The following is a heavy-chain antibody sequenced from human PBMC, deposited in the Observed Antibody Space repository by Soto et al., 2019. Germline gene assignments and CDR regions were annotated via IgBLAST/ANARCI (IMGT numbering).Heavy chain of an antibody. CDR1: GGTFSSYA. Sequence: QVQLVQSGAEVKKPGTSVKVCCKASGGTFSSYAISWVRQAPGQGLEWMGGIIPIFGTANYAQNFQGRVTITADESTGTAYMELSSLRSEDTAVYYCATARGAVIAATPGYWGQGTLVTVSS. CDR2: IIPIFGTA. J-gene: IGHJ4*02. D-gene: IGHD2-15*01. CDR3: ATARGAVIAATPGY. V-gene: IGHV1-69*01.